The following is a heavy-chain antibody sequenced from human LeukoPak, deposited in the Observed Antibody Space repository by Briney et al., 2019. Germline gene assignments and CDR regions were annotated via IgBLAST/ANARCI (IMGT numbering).Heavy chain of an antibody. D-gene: IGHD6-19*01. J-gene: IGHJ1*01. Sequence: PGGSLRLSCAASGFTFSSCGFHRVRQAPGKGLEWVAFIRYDGSNKYYADSVKGRFTISRDISKNTLYLQMGSLRPEDMAVYYCARVDSGSACASWGQGILVTVSS. CDR3: ARVDSGSACAS. CDR1: GFTFSSCG. CDR2: IRYDGSNK. V-gene: IGHV3-30*02.